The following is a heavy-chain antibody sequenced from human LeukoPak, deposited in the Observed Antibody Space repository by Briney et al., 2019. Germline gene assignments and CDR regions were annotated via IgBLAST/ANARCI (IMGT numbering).Heavy chain of an antibody. CDR2: ISDYNGST. CDR3: ARSFVEQWLPQGSYYYYYYMDV. Sequence: AAVKVSCKASGYTFTSYGISWVRQAPGQGLEGMGWISDYNGSTNYAQKLQGRVTMTTDTSTNTAYMELRSLRSDDTAVYYCARSFVEQWLPQGSYYYYYYMDVWGKGTTVTVSS. D-gene: IGHD6-19*01. CDR1: GYTFTSYG. J-gene: IGHJ6*03. V-gene: IGHV1-18*01.